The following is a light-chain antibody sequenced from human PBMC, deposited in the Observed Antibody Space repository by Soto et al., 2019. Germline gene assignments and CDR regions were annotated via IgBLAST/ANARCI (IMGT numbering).Light chain of an antibody. CDR3: QQYNNWPRT. V-gene: IGKV3-15*01. CDR2: GAS. Sequence: EIVMTQSTASLSVSPGERATLSYRASQSVSSNLAWYQQKPGQAPRLLIYGASTRATGIPARFSGSGSGTEFTLTISSLQSEDFAVYYCQQYNNWPRTSGQGTKVEIK. J-gene: IGKJ1*01. CDR1: QSVSSN.